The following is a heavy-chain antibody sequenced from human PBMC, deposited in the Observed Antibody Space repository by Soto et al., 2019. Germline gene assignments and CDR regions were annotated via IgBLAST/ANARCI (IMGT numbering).Heavy chain of an antibody. CDR3: ASDKITGLYDY. J-gene: IGHJ4*02. CDR1: GGSFSGYY. V-gene: IGHV4-34*01. Sequence: SETLSLTCAVYGGSFSGYYWTWIRQPPGTGLEWIGEINHSGSTNYNPSLKSRVTISVDTSKNQFSLKPTSVTAADTAVYYCASDKITGLYDYWGQGTLVTVSS. D-gene: IGHD3-10*01. CDR2: INHSGST.